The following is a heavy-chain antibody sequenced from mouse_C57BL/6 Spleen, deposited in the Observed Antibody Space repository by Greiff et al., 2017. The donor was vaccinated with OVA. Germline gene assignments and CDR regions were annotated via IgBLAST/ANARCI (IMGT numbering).Heavy chain of an antibody. CDR2: INYDGSST. CDR1: GFTFSDYY. V-gene: IGHV5-16*01. D-gene: IGHD2-10*01. CDR3: AREGASYGNYWYFDV. J-gene: IGHJ1*03. Sequence: EVMLVESEGGLVQPGSSMKLSCTASGFTFSDYYMAWVRQVPEKGLEWVANINYDGSSTYYLDSLKSRFIISRDNAKNILYLRMSSLKSEDTATYYWAREGASYGNYWYFDVWAQGPRSPSPQ.